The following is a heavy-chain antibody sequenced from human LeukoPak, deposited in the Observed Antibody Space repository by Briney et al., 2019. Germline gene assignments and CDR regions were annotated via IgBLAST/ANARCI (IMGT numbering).Heavy chain of an antibody. V-gene: IGHV3-30*02. Sequence: PGGSLRLSCVASGFTFTNYGMHWVRQAPGKGLEWVAFIRSDGSKNYYGDSVRGRFTISRDTSKNTLYLQMNTLRPEDTAVYYCTKASGRNLYGMDVWGQGTTVTVSS. CDR1: GFTFTNYG. CDR2: IRSDGSKN. J-gene: IGHJ6*02. CDR3: TKASGRNLYGMDV. D-gene: IGHD3-10*01.